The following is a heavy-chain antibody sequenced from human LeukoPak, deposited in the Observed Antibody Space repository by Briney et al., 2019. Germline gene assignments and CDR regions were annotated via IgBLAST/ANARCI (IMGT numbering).Heavy chain of an antibody. D-gene: IGHD3-3*01. Sequence: GGSLRLSCAASGFTLSDYYMSWIRQAPGKGLEWVANIKQDGSEKYYVDSVKGRYTISRDNAKNSLYLQMNSLRAEDTAVYYCARDAEFWSGYYGAFDIWGQGTMVTVSS. J-gene: IGHJ3*02. V-gene: IGHV3-7*01. CDR3: ARDAEFWSGYYGAFDI. CDR2: IKQDGSEK. CDR1: GFTLSDYY.